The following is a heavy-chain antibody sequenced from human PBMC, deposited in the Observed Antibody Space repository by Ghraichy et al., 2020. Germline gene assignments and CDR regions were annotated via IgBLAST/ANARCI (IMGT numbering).Heavy chain of an antibody. V-gene: IGHV3-66*01. D-gene: IGHD3-16*01. J-gene: IGHJ4*02. CDR2: IFSEGTT. CDR3: AGDLNWGYDY. CDR1: GFTVSSRV. Sequence: GSLNISCAASGFTVSSRVLSWVRQAPGKGLEWISVIFSEGTTYYADSVKDRFTISRDDSRNTLYLQMNSLRAEDTAVYYCAGDLNWGYDYWGQGTLVIVSS.